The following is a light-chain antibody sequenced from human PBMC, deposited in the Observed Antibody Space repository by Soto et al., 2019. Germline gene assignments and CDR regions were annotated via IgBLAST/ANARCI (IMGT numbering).Light chain of an antibody. CDR1: QSISSF. CDR2: AAT. V-gene: IGKV1-39*01. J-gene: IGKJ1*01. Sequence: DIQMTQSPSSLSASVGDRVTITCRASQSISSFLNWYQQKPGEAPKLLIYAATSLHSGVPSRFSGSGYATDFTLTISSLQPEDFAPYYCQQTYTTPRTFGQGTTVEI. CDR3: QQTYTTPRT.